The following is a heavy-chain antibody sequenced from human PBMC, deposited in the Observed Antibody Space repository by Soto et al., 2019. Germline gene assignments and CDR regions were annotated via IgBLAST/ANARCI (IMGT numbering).Heavy chain of an antibody. D-gene: IGHD3-22*01. J-gene: IGHJ3*02. CDR3: SRDWTPDYYDSSGYYSGDAFGI. CDR1: GGSISSYY. V-gene: IGHV4-59*01. Sequence: QVQLQESGTGLVKPSETLSLTCTIYGGSISSYYWSWIRQPPGNGLEWIGYIYYSGSTNYNPSLRCRFTLSVATSKNQFSLKLSSVPAAETAVYYCSRDWTPDYYDSSGYYSGDAFGIWCEVKMVTVSS. CDR2: IYYSGST.